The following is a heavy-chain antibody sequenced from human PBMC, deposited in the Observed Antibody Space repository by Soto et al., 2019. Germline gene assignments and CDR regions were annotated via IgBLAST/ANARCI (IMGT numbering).Heavy chain of an antibody. Sequence: GSLRLSCAASRFIFSSYAMSWVRQAPGKGLEWVAVISGSGDITNYADSVKGRFTISRDNSKNTLHLQMNSLRAEDTAVYYCAKDRVQLWFPFHYWGQGTLVTVSS. CDR3: AKDRVQLWFPFHY. CDR1: RFIFSSYA. D-gene: IGHD5-18*01. J-gene: IGHJ4*02. CDR2: ISGSGDIT. V-gene: IGHV3-23*01.